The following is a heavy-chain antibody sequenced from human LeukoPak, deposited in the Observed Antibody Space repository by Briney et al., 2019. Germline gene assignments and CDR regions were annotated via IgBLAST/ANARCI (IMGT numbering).Heavy chain of an antibody. Sequence: GGSLRLSCAASGFTFSGSAMHWVRQASGKGLEWVGRIRSKANSYATAYAASVKGRLTISRDDSKNTAYLQMNSLKTEDTAVYYCTRRGAVAGLFDYWGQGTLVTVSS. V-gene: IGHV3-73*01. CDR3: TRRGAVAGLFDY. CDR1: GFTFSGSA. CDR2: IRSKANSYAT. D-gene: IGHD6-19*01. J-gene: IGHJ4*02.